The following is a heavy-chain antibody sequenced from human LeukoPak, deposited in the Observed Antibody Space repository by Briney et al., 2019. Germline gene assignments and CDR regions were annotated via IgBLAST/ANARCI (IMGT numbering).Heavy chain of an antibody. D-gene: IGHD2-15*01. Sequence: GGSLRLSCAASGFTFNNYGMHWVRQAPGKGLEWVAVISFDGGNKYYADSVKGRFIISRDNSMNTLYLQMDSLRAEDTAVYYCARGIVVPGIDYWGQGTLVTVSS. CDR3: ARGIVVPGIDY. V-gene: IGHV3-30-3*01. J-gene: IGHJ4*02. CDR2: ISFDGGNK. CDR1: GFTFNNYG.